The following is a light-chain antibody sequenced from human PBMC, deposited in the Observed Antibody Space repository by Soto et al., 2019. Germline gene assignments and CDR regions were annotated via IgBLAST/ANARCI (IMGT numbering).Light chain of an antibody. Sequence: EIVMTQSPATLSVCPGQRATLSCRASESVSSHLAWYQQKPGQAPRLLIYDSSTRATGIPARFSGSESGTESTLTISSLKSEDFAVYYCQQRSSWITFGQGTRLEIK. V-gene: IGKV3-15*01. CDR1: ESVSSH. CDR2: DSS. CDR3: QQRSSWIT. J-gene: IGKJ5*01.